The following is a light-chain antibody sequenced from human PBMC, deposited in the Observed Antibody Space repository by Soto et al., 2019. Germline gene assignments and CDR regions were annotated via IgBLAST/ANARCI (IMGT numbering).Light chain of an antibody. CDR2: DAS. J-gene: IGKJ4*01. Sequence: DIQLTQSPSFLSASVGDRVTITCRASQGINTYLAWYKQKLGKAPKVLIYDASKLHSGVPSRFSGSGSGTEFTLTIRSLKPEDFATYFCQQLNTYSSFGGGTKLDIK. V-gene: IGKV1-9*01. CDR3: QQLNTYSS. CDR1: QGINTY.